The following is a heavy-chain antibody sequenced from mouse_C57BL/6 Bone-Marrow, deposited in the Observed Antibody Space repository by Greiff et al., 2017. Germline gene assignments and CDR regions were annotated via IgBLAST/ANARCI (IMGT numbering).Heavy chain of an antibody. D-gene: IGHD2-4*01. CDR3: TTCSYDYPFAY. V-gene: IGHV14-4*01. Sequence: EVQLQQSGAELMKPGASVKLSCKATGFNIKDDYMHWVKQRPEQGLEWIGWIDPENGDTEYASKFQGKATITADTSSNTAYLQLSSLTSEDTAVYYCTTCSYDYPFAYWGQGTLVTVSA. CDR1: GFNIKDDY. J-gene: IGHJ3*01. CDR2: IDPENGDT.